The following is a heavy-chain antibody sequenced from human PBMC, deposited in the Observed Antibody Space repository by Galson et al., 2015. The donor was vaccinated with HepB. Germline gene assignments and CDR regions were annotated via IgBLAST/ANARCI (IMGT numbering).Heavy chain of an antibody. CDR1: GFTFSSHW. CDR2: INRDGSEK. CDR3: GGESVVMKTDDAFDI. V-gene: IGHV3-7*01. D-gene: IGHD2-15*01. J-gene: IGHJ3*02. Sequence: SLRLSCAASGFTFSSHWMSWVRQAPGKGLEWVANINRDGSEKYYVDSVKGRFTISRDSAKNSVFLQMNSLRAEDTAVYYCGGESVVMKTDDAFDIWGQGTMVTVSS.